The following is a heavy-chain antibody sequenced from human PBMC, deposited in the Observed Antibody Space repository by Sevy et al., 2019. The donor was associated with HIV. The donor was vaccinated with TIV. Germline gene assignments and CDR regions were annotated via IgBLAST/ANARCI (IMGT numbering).Heavy chain of an antibody. CDR3: AKDHLAVAGFYFDY. CDR2: ISGSGGST. D-gene: IGHD6-19*01. Sequence: GESLKISCAASGFTFSSYAMSWVRQAPGKGLEWVSAISGSGGSTYYADSVKGRFTISRDNSKNTLYLQMNSLRAEDTAVYYCAKDHLAVAGFYFDYWGQGTLVTVSS. CDR1: GFTFSSYA. J-gene: IGHJ4*02. V-gene: IGHV3-23*01.